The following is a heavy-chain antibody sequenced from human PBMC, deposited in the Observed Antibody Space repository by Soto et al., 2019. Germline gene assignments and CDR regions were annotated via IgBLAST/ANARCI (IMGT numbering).Heavy chain of an antibody. CDR2: ISAYNGNT. Sequence: ASVKVSCKASGYTFTSYGISWVRQAPGQGLEWMGWISAYNGNTNYAQKLQGRVTMTTDTSTSTAYMELRSLRSDDTAVYYCARVAVVAATHDAFDIWGQGTMVTVSS. CDR3: ARVAVVAATHDAFDI. J-gene: IGHJ3*02. D-gene: IGHD2-15*01. CDR1: GYTFTSYG. V-gene: IGHV1-18*01.